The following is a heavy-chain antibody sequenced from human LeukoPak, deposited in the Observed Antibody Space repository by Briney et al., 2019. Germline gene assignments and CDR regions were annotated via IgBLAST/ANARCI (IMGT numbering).Heavy chain of an antibody. CDR2: ISWNSGSI. CDR3: AKDTGFGLEGYNWFDP. CDR1: GFTFDDYA. Sequence: GGSLRPSCAASGFTFDDYAMHWVRQAPGKGLEWVSGISWNSGSIGYADSVKGRFTISRDNAKNSLYLQMNSLRAEDTALYYCAKDTGFGLEGYNWFDPWGQGTLVTVSS. J-gene: IGHJ5*02. V-gene: IGHV3-9*01. D-gene: IGHD3-10*01.